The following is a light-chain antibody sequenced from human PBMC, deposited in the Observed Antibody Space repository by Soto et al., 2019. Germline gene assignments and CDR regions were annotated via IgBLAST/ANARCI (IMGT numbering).Light chain of an antibody. V-gene: IGLV2-14*01. Sequence: QSALTQPASVSGSPGQSFTISCTGTSSDVGGYNYVSWYQQHPGKAPKLMIYDVINRPSGVSNRFSGSKSGNTASLTISGLQAEDEADYYCSSYTSSSTLGMFGGGTKLTVL. CDR2: DVI. CDR3: SSYTSSSTLGM. CDR1: SSDVGGYNY. J-gene: IGLJ3*02.